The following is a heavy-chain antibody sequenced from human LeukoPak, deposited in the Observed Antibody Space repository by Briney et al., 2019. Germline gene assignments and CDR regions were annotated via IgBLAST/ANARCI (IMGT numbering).Heavy chain of an antibody. CDR1: GFTFSSYG. D-gene: IGHD3-22*01. Sequence: HPGGSLRLSCAASGFTFSSYGMHWVRQAPGKWLEWVAFIRYDGSNKYYADSVKGRFTISRDNSKDTLYLQMNSLRAEDTAVYYCAKFSDRVGDSSGYFFFFDYWGQGTLVTVSS. V-gene: IGHV3-30*02. CDR2: IRYDGSNK. CDR3: AKFSDRVGDSSGYFFFFDY. J-gene: IGHJ4*02.